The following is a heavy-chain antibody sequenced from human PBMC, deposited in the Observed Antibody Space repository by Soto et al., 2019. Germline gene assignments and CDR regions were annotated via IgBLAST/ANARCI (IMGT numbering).Heavy chain of an antibody. V-gene: IGHV3-74*01. D-gene: IGHD2-21*02. J-gene: IGHJ4*02. Sequence: PGGSLRLSCAASGFTFSSYWMHWVRQGPGKGLVWVSRVNSDESRTSYADSVKGRFTISRGNAKNTLYLQMSSLRVEDTALYYCVCFECGRTEVVTAMEANGYWGQGTLVTVSS. CDR2: VNSDESRT. CDR1: GFTFSSYW. CDR3: VCFECGRTEVVTAMEANGY.